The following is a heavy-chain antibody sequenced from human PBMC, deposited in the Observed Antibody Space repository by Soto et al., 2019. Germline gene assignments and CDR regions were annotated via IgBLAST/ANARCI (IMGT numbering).Heavy chain of an antibody. V-gene: IGHV1-8*01. CDR1: GYTFTSYD. Sequence: ASVKVSCKASGYTFTSYDINWVRQATGQGLEWMGWMNPNSGNTGYAQKFQGRVTMTRNTSISTAYMELSSLRSEDTAVYYCARGSYYDILTGYVPDYYMDVWGKGTTVTAP. CDR3: ARGSYYDILTGYVPDYYMDV. D-gene: IGHD3-9*01. CDR2: MNPNSGNT. J-gene: IGHJ6*03.